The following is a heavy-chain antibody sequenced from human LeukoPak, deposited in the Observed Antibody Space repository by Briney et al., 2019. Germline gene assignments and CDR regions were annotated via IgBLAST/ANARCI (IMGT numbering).Heavy chain of an antibody. CDR1: GFTFSSYA. J-gene: IGHJ4*02. D-gene: IGHD5-18*01. V-gene: IGHV3-23*01. CDR3: ARSGYSYGIDY. Sequence: GGSLRLSCAASGFTFSSYAMSWVRQAPGKGLEWVSGISGSGGTTYYADSVKGRFTISRDNSKNTLYLQMNSLRAEDTAVYYCARSGYSYGIDYWGQGTLVTVSS. CDR2: ISGSGGTT.